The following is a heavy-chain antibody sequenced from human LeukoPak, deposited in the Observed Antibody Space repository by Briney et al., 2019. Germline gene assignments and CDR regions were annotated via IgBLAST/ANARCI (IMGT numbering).Heavy chain of an antibody. CDR3: ASTYYDFWSGYKYYYYYMDV. CDR1: GGSISSGGYY. Sequence: SETLSLTCTVSGGSISSGGYYWSWIRQPPGKGLEWIGYIYHSGSTYYNPSLKSRVTISVDRSKNQFSLKLSSVTAADTAVYYCASTYYDFWSGYKYYYYYMDVWGKGTTVTVSS. J-gene: IGHJ6*03. CDR2: IYHSGST. V-gene: IGHV4-30-2*01. D-gene: IGHD3-3*01.